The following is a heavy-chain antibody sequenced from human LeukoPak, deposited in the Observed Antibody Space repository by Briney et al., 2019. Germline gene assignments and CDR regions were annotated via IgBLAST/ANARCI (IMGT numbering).Heavy chain of an antibody. CDR1: GFTFSDYY. V-gene: IGHV3-11*05. CDR3: ARDIERVHLWSDY. CDR2: ISSSSVYT. Sequence: PGGSLRLSRAASGFTFSDYYMSWIRQAPGKGLEWISYISSSSVYTNYADSVKGRFTISRDNSKNSLYLQMDSLRAEDTAVYYCARDIERVHLWSDYWGQGTLVTVSS. D-gene: IGHD1-1*01. J-gene: IGHJ4*02.